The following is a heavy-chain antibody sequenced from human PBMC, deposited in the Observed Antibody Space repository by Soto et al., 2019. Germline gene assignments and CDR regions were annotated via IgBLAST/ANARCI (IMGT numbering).Heavy chain of an antibody. CDR3: ARVERGTATTVVDAFDI. J-gene: IGHJ3*02. D-gene: IGHD1-1*01. CDR1: GGFVSSGNYY. Sequence: QEQLQQWGAGLLKPSETLSLTCAVYGGFVSSGNYYWSWIRQPPGKGLEWIGEMSHSGGTHFNPSLKSRSTISVDTSKHQFSLKMSSVTAADTALYYCARVERGTATTVVDAFDIWGPGTMVTVSS. V-gene: IGHV4-34*01. CDR2: MSHSGGT.